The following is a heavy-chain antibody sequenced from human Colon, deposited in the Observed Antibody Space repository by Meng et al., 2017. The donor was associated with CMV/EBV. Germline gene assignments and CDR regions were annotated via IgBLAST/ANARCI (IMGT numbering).Heavy chain of an antibody. Sequence: GESLKISCAASGFQFNNYAMYRVRQLPGKGLEWVALFSWDGGTSFYGDSVKGRFIVSRDNSEDSLSLQMNSLRTEDTGLYYCARGGKQLWLWGWFDPWGQGTQVTVSS. CDR3: ARGGKQLWLWGWFDP. V-gene: IGHV3-43D*04. J-gene: IGHJ5*02. CDR2: FSWDGGTS. CDR1: GFQFNNYA. D-gene: IGHD5-18*01.